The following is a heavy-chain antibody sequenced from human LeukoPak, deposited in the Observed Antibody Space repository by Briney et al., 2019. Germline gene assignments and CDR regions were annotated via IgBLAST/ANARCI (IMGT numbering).Heavy chain of an antibody. J-gene: IGHJ3*02. CDR2: ISSSSSYI. Sequence: PGGSLRLSCAASGFTFSSYSMNWVRQAPGKGLEWVSSISSSSSYIYYADSVKGRFTISRDNAENSLYLQMNSLRAEDTAVYYCARGTWYYYGSGGAGISDAFDIWGQGTMVTVSS. CDR1: GFTFSSYS. D-gene: IGHD3-10*01. CDR3: ARGTWYYYGSGGAGISDAFDI. V-gene: IGHV3-21*01.